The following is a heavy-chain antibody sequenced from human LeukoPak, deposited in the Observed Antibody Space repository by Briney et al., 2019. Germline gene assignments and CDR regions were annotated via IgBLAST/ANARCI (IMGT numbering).Heavy chain of an antibody. CDR3: ARFLEAAGWDNWFDP. CDR2: IIPTFGTA. D-gene: IGHD6-13*01. Sequence: SVKVSCKASGGTFSSYAISWVRQAPGQGLEWMGGIIPTFGTANYAQKFQGRVTITADESTSTAYMELSSLRSEDTAVYYCARFLEAAGWDNWFDPWGQGTLVTVSS. CDR1: GGTFSSYA. V-gene: IGHV1-69*13. J-gene: IGHJ5*02.